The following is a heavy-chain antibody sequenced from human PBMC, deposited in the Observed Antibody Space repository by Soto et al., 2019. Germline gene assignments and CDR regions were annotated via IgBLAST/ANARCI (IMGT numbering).Heavy chain of an antibody. V-gene: IGHV3-74*01. CDR3: ARVGRGAFDL. J-gene: IGHJ3*01. CDR1: GFTFSYYW. CDR2: IHSDGSST. Sequence: EVQLVESEGGLVQPGGSLRLSCAASGFTFSYYWMHWVRQAPGQGLVWVSRIHSDGSSTTYADSVKGRFTISRDNAKNTLYLQVNSLRAEDTAVYYCARVGRGAFDLWGQGTMVTVSS.